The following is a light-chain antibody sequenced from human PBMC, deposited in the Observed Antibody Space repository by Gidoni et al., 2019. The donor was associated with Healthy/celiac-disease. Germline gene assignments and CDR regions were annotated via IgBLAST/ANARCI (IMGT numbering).Light chain of an antibody. CDR3: QQSYSTPPGYT. J-gene: IGKJ2*01. Sequence: DIQMTQSPSSLSASVGDRVTITCRASQSSSSYLNWYQQKPGKAPKLLIYAASSLQSGVPSRFSGSGSGTDFTLTISSLQPEDFATYYCQQSYSTPPGYTFXQXTKLEIK. CDR1: QSSSSY. CDR2: AAS. V-gene: IGKV1-39*01.